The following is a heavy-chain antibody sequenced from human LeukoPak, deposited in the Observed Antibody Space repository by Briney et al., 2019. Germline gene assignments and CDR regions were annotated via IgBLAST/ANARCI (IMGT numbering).Heavy chain of an antibody. CDR3: ARMYSSGLISH. CDR1: GGSVNSGTYY. V-gene: IGHV4-61*01. Sequence: SETLSLTCTVSGGSVNSGTYYWSWIRQPPGKGLGWIGYIYYSGSTNYNPSLKSRVTISVDTSKNQFSLRLTSVTAADTAMYYCARMYSSGLISHWGQGTLVTVSS. D-gene: IGHD6-19*01. J-gene: IGHJ4*02. CDR2: IYYSGST.